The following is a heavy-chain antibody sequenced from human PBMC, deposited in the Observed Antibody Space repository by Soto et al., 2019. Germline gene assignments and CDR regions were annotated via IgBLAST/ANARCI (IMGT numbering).Heavy chain of an antibody. CDR3: ARVEITMVRGAGYAFDI. J-gene: IGHJ3*02. V-gene: IGHV3-21*01. D-gene: IGHD3-10*01. CDR2: LSSSSRYI. CDR1: GFTFSSFS. Sequence: EVQLVESGGGLGKSGGSLRLSCAASGFTFSSFSMNWVRQAPGKGLEWVSSLSSSSRYIYYADSVKGRFTISRDNAKNSLFLQMNSLRAEDTAVYYCARVEITMVRGAGYAFDIWGQGTLVTVSS.